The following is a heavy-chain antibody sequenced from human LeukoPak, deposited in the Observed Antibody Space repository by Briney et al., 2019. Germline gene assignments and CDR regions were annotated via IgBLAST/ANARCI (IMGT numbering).Heavy chain of an antibody. CDR3: ARDHWYSSLGGYFDY. J-gene: IGHJ4*02. CDR1: GFTFSSYA. Sequence: PGGSLRLSCAASGFTFSSYAMHWVRQAPGKGLEWVAVIAFVGSNKYYTDSVKGRFTISRDNAKNSLYLQMNSLRAEDTAVYYCARDHWYSSLGGYFDYWGQGTLVTVSS. D-gene: IGHD6-13*01. CDR2: IAFVGSNK. V-gene: IGHV3-30-3*01.